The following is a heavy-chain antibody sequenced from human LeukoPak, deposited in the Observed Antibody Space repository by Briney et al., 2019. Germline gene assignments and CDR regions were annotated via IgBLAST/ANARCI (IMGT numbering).Heavy chain of an antibody. CDR2: ISYDGSNK. CDR1: GFTFSSYG. Sequence: GGSLRLSCAASGFTFSSYGMHWVRQAPGKGLEWVAVISYDGSNKYYADSVKGRFTISRDNSKNTLYLQMNSLRAEDTAVYYCAKNYLPDYYGSGCYYNAAMDVWGQGTTVTVSS. D-gene: IGHD3-10*01. V-gene: IGHV3-30*18. CDR3: AKNYLPDYYGSGCYYNAAMDV. J-gene: IGHJ6*02.